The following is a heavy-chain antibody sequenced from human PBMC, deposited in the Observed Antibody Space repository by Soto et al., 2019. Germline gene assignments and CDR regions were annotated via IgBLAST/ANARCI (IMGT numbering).Heavy chain of an antibody. CDR2: IYAGDSES. J-gene: IGHJ4*02. D-gene: IGHD5-18*01. V-gene: IGHV5-51*01. CDR1: GYSFTSYW. Sequence: PGESLKISCKGSGYSFTSYWIGWVRQMPGKGLELMGIIYAGDSESRYNPSFQGQVTISVDKSISTAYLQWSSLKASDTAMYYCARHTSDRYGPEYWGQGTLVTVSS. CDR3: ARHTSDRYGPEY.